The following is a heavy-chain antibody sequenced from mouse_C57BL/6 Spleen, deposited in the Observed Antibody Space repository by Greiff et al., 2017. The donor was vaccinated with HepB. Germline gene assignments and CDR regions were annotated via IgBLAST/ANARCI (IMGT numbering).Heavy chain of an antibody. D-gene: IGHD1-1*01. V-gene: IGHV1-9*01. CDR1: GYTFTGYW. J-gene: IGHJ1*03. CDR2: ILPGSGST. Sequence: VKLVESGAELMKPGASVKLSCKATGYTFTGYWIEWVKQRPGHGLEWIGEILPGSGSTNYNEKFKGKATFTADTSSNTAYMQLSSLTTEDSAIYYCARRFHDYGSSYRYWYFDVWGTGTTVTVSS. CDR3: ARRFHDYGSSYRYWYFDV.